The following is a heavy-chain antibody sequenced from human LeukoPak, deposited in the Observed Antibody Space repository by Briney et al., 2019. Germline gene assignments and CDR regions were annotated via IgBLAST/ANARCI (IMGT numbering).Heavy chain of an antibody. CDR1: GGSISSYY. CDR3: ARGVGYYDVLTGYYSPFPGFDY. D-gene: IGHD3-9*01. J-gene: IGHJ4*02. V-gene: IGHV4-59*01. Sequence: SETLSLTCTVSGGSISSYYWSWIRQPPGKGLEWIGYIYYSGSTNYNPSLKSRVTISVDTSKNQFSLKLSSVTAADTAVYYCARGVGYYDVLTGYYSPFPGFDYWGQGTLVTVSS. CDR2: IYYSGST.